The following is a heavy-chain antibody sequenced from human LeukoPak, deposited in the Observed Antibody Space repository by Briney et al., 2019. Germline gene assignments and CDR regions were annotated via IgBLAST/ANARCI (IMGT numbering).Heavy chain of an antibody. CDR1: GGSISSYY. CDR2: IYTSGST. V-gene: IGHV4-4*09. D-gene: IGHD6-13*01. CDR3: TRHQYSSSWYGP. J-gene: IGHJ5*02. Sequence: SETLSLTCTVSGGSISSYYWSWIRQPPGKGLEWIGYIYTSGSTNYNPSLKSRVTISVDTSKNQFSLKLSSVTAADTAVYYCTRHQYSSSWYGPWGQGTLVTVSS.